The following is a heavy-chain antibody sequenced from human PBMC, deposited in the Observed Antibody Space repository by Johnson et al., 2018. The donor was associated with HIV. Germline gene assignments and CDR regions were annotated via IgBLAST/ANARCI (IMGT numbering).Heavy chain of an antibody. CDR1: GFTFSSYA. V-gene: IGHV3-NL1*01. D-gene: IGHD2-8*01. J-gene: IGHJ3*02. CDR2: ISWNSGGI. Sequence: QVQLVESGGGVVQPGRSLRLSCAASGFTFSSYAMHWVRQAPGKGLEWVSGISWNSGGIGYADSVKGRFTISRDNSNNTLYLQMNSLRDGDTAVYYCARVVQWGNSLDAFDIWGQGTKVTVSS. CDR3: ARVVQWGNSLDAFDI.